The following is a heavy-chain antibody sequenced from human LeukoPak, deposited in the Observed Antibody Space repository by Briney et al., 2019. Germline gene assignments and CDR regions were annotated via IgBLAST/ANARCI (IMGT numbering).Heavy chain of an antibody. V-gene: IGHV1-24*01. CDR3: ATGVLRSGWYYGWFDP. J-gene: IGHJ5*02. D-gene: IGHD6-19*01. Sequence: PRASVKVSCKVSGYTLTELSMHWVRQAPGKGLEWMGGFDPEDGGTIYAQKFQGRVTMTEDTSTDTAYMELSSLRSEDTAVYYCATGVLRSGWYYGWFDPWGQGTLVTVSS. CDR2: FDPEDGGT. CDR1: GYTLTELS.